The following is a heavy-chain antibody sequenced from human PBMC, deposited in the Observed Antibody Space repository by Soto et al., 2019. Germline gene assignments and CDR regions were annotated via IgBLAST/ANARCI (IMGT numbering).Heavy chain of an antibody. CDR1: GYTFTSYG. J-gene: IGHJ5*02. CDR3: ARDHGYSGYDHSWFDA. V-gene: IGHV1-18*01. CDR2: ISAYNGNT. Sequence: QVPLVQSGAEVKKPGASVKVSCKASGYTFTSYGISWVRQAPGQGLEWMGWISAYNGNTNYAQKLQGRVTMTTDPSTSTAYIELRSMRSDDTAVYYCARDHGYSGYDHSWFDAWGQGTLVTVSS. D-gene: IGHD5-12*01.